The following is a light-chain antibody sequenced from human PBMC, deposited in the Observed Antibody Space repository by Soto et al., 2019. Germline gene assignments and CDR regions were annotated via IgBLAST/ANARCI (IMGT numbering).Light chain of an antibody. CDR2: DNN. J-gene: IGLJ2*01. V-gene: IGLV1-51*01. CDR1: SSNIGENY. Sequence: QSVLTQPPSVSAAPGQKVTISCSGSSSNIGENYVSWYQQFPGTDPKLLIYDNNKRPSGIPDRFSGSKSGTSATLGITGLQTGDEADYHCGSWDNSLTAGVFGGGTKLTVL. CDR3: GSWDNSLTAGV.